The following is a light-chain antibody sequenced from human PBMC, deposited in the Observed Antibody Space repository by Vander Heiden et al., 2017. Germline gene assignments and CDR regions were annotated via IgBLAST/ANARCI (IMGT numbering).Light chain of an antibody. CDR1: RSDVGVYNF. J-gene: IGLJ2*01. CDR2: EVS. Sequence: QSALTQPPSPSGSPGQSVTISCTGTRSDVGVYNFVSWYQQYPGKVPKLIIYEVSKRPSGVPDRFSGSKSGNTASLTVSGLQAEDEADYYCSSYGGSNNLVFGGGTKLTVL. CDR3: SSYGGSNNLV. V-gene: IGLV2-8*01.